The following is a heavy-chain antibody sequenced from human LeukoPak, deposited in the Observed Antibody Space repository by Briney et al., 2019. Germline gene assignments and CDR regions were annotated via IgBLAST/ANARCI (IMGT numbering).Heavy chain of an antibody. CDR1: GGTFSSYA. D-gene: IGHD5-12*01. Sequence: GASVKVSCKASGGTFSSYAMSWVRQAPGQGLEWMGGIIPIFGTANYAQKFQGRVTITADESTSTAYMELSSLRSEDTAVYYCANRVGYSAGYFDYWGQGTLVTVSS. V-gene: IGHV1-69*13. CDR2: IIPIFGTA. J-gene: IGHJ4*02. CDR3: ANRVGYSAGYFDY.